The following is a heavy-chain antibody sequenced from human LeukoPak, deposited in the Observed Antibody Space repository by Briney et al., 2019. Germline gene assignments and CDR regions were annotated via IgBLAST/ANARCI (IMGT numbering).Heavy chain of an antibody. V-gene: IGHV3-23*01. CDR1: GFTVSTYA. Sequence: LPGGSLRLSCSASGFTVSTYAMGWVRQTPVRGLEWVASIASCGNIMYAESPKGRFTISRDSSTNTVFLQINSLRAEDTAVYHCAKYLQPSGAPYALDLWGQGTKVTVSS. D-gene: IGHD2-15*01. CDR2: IASCGNI. J-gene: IGHJ3*01. CDR3: AKYLQPSGAPYALDL.